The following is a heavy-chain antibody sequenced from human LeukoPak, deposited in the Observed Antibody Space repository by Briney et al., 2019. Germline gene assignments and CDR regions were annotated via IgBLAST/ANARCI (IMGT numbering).Heavy chain of an antibody. V-gene: IGHV1-2*06. D-gene: IGHD6-6*01. Sequence: AAVKVSCKASGYTFTGYYMHWVRQAPGQGLEWMGRINPNSGGTNYAQKFQGRVTMTRDTSISTAYMELSRLRSDDTAVYYCARYSSSSNWCDPWGQGTLVTVSS. J-gene: IGHJ5*02. CDR3: ARYSSSSNWCDP. CDR2: INPNSGGT. CDR1: GYTFTGYY.